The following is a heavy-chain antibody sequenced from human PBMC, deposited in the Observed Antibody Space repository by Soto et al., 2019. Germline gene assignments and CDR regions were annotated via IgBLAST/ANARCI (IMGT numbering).Heavy chain of an antibody. CDR1: GFTFSSYG. V-gene: IGHV3-30*18. J-gene: IGHJ4*02. CDR3: AKDFPAIAAAPSYSFDY. CDR2: ISYDGSNK. Sequence: GGSLRLSCAASGFTFSSYGMHWVRQAPGKGLEWVAVISYDGSNKYYADSVKGRFTISRDNSKNTLYLQMNSLRAEDTAVYYCAKDFPAIAAAPSYSFDYWGQGTLVTVSS. D-gene: IGHD6-13*01.